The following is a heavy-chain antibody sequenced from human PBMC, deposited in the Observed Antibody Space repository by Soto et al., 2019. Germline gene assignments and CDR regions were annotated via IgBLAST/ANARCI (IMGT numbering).Heavy chain of an antibody. D-gene: IGHD3-3*01. J-gene: IGHJ4*02. Sequence: ASVKVSCKASGYTFTSYGISWVRQAPGQGLEWMGWISAYNGNTNYAQKLQGRVTMTTDTSTSTAYMELRSLRSDDTAVYYCARINTIFGVVIIGESDYWGQGTLVTVPS. CDR2: ISAYNGNT. CDR3: ARINTIFGVVIIGESDY. V-gene: IGHV1-18*01. CDR1: GYTFTSYG.